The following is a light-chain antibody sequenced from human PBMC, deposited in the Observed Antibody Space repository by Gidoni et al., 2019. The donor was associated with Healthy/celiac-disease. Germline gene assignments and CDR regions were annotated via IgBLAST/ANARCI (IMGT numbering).Light chain of an antibody. CDR3: MQALQTRYT. CDR2: LGS. V-gene: IGKV2-28*01. Sequence: VVTQSPLSLPVTPGEPASISCRSSQSLLHSNGYNYLDWYLQKPGQSPQLLIYLGSNRASGVPDRFSGSGSGTDFTLKISRVEAEDVGVYYCMQALQTRYTFGQGTKLEIK. J-gene: IGKJ2*01. CDR1: QSLLHSNGYNY.